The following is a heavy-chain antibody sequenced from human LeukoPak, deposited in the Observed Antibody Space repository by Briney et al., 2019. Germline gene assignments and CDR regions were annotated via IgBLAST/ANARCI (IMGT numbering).Heavy chain of an antibody. J-gene: IGHJ4*02. CDR1: GFTFSSYG. D-gene: IGHD1-26*01. V-gene: IGHV3-30*18. CDR3: AKDHAVGDGWGVFDY. Sequence: PGGSLRLSCAASGFTFSSYGMHWVRQAPGKGLEWVAVISYDGSNKYYADSVKGRFTISRDNSKNTLYLQMNSLRAEDTAVYYCAKDHAVGDGWGVFDYWGQGTLVTVSS. CDR2: ISYDGSNK.